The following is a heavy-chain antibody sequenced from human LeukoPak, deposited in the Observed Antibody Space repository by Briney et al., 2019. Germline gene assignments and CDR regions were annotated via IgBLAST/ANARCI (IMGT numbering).Heavy chain of an antibody. J-gene: IGHJ4*02. Sequence: GASVKVSSTASVYTFTSYDIIWVRQASGQGLEWMGWMNPNSGHTGYAQKFQGRVTMTRSTSISTAYMELTSLTSEDSAVYYCARSIVGVRKRNDYWGQGTLVTVSS. D-gene: IGHD1-26*01. V-gene: IGHV1-8*01. CDR2: MNPNSGHT. CDR1: VYTFTSYD. CDR3: ARSIVGVRKRNDY.